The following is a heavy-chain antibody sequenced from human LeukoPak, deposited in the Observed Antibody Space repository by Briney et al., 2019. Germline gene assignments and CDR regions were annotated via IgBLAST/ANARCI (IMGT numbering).Heavy chain of an antibody. J-gene: IGHJ4*02. CDR3: ARPDEYLPLDY. Sequence: PGGSLRLSCAASGFTVTSTYITCVRQAPGKGLEWVSIIHISGSTYYADSVRGRFTISRDNSKNTVYLQMNSLRAEDTAVYYCARPDEYLPLDYWGQGTLVAVSS. V-gene: IGHV3-66*01. CDR1: GFTVTSTY. CDR2: IHISGST. D-gene: IGHD2/OR15-2a*01.